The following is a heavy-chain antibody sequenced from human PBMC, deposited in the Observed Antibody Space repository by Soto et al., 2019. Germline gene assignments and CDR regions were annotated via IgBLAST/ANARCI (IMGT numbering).Heavy chain of an antibody. CDR2: ISSGGTYT. J-gene: IGHJ5*02. D-gene: IGHD2-15*01. CDR1: GFTLSTYW. CDR3: ARTFVDGMAGFGP. V-gene: IGHV3-74*01. Sequence: EVQLVESGGGLVQPGGSLTLSCAASGFTLSTYWMHWVRQVPGKGLVWVSRISSGGTYTNYADSVKGRFTISRDSARNTLFLQMNYLTGEDTAVYYCARTFVDGMAGFGPWGQGTLVTVSS.